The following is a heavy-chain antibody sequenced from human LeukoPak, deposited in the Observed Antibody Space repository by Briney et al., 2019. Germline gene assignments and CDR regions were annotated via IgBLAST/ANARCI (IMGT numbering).Heavy chain of an antibody. J-gene: IGHJ4*02. Sequence: GGSLRLSCAASGFTFSSYEMNWVRQAPGKGLEWVSYISSSGSTIYYADSVKGRLAISRDNSKNTLYLQMNSLRAEDTAVYYCAKDFAVTTLGYWGQGTLVTVSS. D-gene: IGHD4-17*01. CDR2: ISSSGSTI. V-gene: IGHV3-48*03. CDR1: GFTFSSYE. CDR3: AKDFAVTTLGY.